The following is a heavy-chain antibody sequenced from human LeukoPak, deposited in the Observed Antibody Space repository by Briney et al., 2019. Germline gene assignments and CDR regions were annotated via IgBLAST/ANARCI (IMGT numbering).Heavy chain of an antibody. D-gene: IGHD4-23*01. V-gene: IGHV1-69*05. CDR3: ARGSYYGGNSVSYYYYYMDV. Sequence: GSSVKVSCKASGGTFSSYAISWVRQAPGQGLEWMGGIIPIFGTANYAQKFQGRVTITTDDSTSTAYMELSSLRSEDTAVYYCARGSYYGGNSVSYYYYYMDVWGKGTTVTVSS. CDR2: IIPIFGTA. J-gene: IGHJ6*03. CDR1: GGTFSSYA.